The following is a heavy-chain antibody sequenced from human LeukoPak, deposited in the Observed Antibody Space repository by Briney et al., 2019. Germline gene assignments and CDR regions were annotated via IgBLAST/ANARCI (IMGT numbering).Heavy chain of an antibody. CDR2: ISGSGGST. J-gene: IGHJ6*02. D-gene: IGHD1-26*01. CDR1: GFTFSSYA. V-gene: IGHV3-23*01. CDR3: VKDRGGSPFYGMDV. Sequence: PGGSLRLSCAASGFTFSSYAMSWVRQAPGKGLEWVSAISGSGGSTYYADSVKGRFTTSRDNSKNTLYLQMNGLRAEDTAVYYCVKDRGGSPFYGMDVWGQGTTVTVSS.